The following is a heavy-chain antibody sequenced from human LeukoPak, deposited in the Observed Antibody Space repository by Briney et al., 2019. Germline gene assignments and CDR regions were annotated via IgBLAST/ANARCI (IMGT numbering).Heavy chain of an antibody. CDR1: GFTFSSYA. V-gene: IGHV3-30*04. D-gene: IGHD4-17*01. J-gene: IGHJ4*02. CDR2: ISYDGSNK. Sequence: GGSLRLSCAASGFTFSSYAMHWVRRAPGKGLEWVAVISYDGSNKYYADSVKGRFTISRDNSKNTLYLQMNSLRAEDTAVYYCARISMTTVTTDYWGQGTLVTVSS. CDR3: ARISMTTVTTDY.